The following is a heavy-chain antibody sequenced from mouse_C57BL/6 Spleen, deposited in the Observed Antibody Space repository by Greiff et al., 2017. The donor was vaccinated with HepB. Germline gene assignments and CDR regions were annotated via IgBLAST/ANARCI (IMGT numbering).Heavy chain of an antibody. CDR3: ARADGYSPWFAY. CDR1: GFTFSSYA. V-gene: IGHV5-4*01. D-gene: IGHD2-3*01. J-gene: IGHJ3*01. Sequence: EVQRVESGGGLVKPGGSLKLSCAASGFTFSSYAMSWVRQTPEKRLEWVATISDGGSYTYYPDNVKGRFTISRDNAKNNLYLQMSHLKSEDTAMYYCARADGYSPWFAYWGQGTLVTVSA. CDR2: ISDGGSYT.